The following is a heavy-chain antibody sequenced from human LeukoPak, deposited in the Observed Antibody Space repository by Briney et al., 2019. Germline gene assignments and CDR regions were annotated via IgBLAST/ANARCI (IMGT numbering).Heavy chain of an antibody. CDR3: ARDLFDY. J-gene: IGHJ4*02. CDR1: GFTISNYW. CDR2: IKQDGSAE. V-gene: IGHV3-7*01. Sequence: PGGSLRLSCAVSGFTISNYWMSWVRQAPGKGLEWVATIKQDGSAEFYVDSVKGRFTISRDSAKNSLYLRMNSLRDDDTAVYYCARDLFDYWGQGTLVTVSS.